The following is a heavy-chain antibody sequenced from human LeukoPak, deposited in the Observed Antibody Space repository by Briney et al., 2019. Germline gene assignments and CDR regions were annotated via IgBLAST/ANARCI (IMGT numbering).Heavy chain of an antibody. J-gene: IGHJ4*02. V-gene: IGHV3-23*01. Sequence: GGSLRLSCAASGFTFSSYAMSWVRQAPGKGLEWASAISGSGGSTYYADSVKGRFTISRDNSKNTLYLQMNSLRAEDTAVYYCAKGSGLRGYYFDYWGQGTLVTVSS. CDR1: GFTFSSYA. CDR2: ISGSGGST. D-gene: IGHD3-3*01. CDR3: AKGSGLRGYYFDY.